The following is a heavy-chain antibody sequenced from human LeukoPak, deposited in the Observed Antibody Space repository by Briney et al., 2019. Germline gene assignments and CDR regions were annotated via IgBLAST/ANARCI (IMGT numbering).Heavy chain of an antibody. CDR1: GFTFSSYG. CDR2: ISGRGGST. V-gene: IGHV3-23*01. D-gene: IGHD3-22*01. CDR3: AKAGIIVVVTQAFDI. Sequence: GGSLRLSCAASGFTFSSYGMSWVRQAPGKGLEWVSVISGRGGSTNYADSVKGRFTISRDNSKNTLFLQMNSLRAEGTAVYYCAKAGIIVVVTQAFDIWGQGTMVTVSS. J-gene: IGHJ3*02.